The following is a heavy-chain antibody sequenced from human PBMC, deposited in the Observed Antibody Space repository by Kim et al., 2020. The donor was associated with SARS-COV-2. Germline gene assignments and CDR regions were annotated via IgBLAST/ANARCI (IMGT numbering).Heavy chain of an antibody. D-gene: IGHD6-13*01. Sequence: IPSLKSRVTISVDTSKNQFSLKLSSVTAADTAVYYCARLGSSSWYYFDYWGQGTLVTVSS. CDR3: ARLGSSSWYYFDY. V-gene: IGHV4-59*08. J-gene: IGHJ4*02.